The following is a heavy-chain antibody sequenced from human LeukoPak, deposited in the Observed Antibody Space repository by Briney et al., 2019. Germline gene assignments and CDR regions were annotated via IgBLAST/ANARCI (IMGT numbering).Heavy chain of an antibody. CDR3: TIHNYDRSGYGAFDI. Sequence: GVSVSLLRGASGLPHSGPDVLGARHAWGRALVGVGHLTSKTNNYPTPDAASLKGRFTFSRDDSKNTAYIQMNSLKPEDTAVYCCTIHNYDRSGYGAFDIWGQGTMVTVSS. CDR1: GLPHSGPD. D-gene: IGHD3-22*01. J-gene: IGHJ3*02. CDR2: LTSKTNNYPT. V-gene: IGHV3-73*01.